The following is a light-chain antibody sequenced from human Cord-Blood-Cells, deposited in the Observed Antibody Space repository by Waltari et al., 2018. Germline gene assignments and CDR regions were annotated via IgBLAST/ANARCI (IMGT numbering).Light chain of an antibody. CDR2: KAS. CDR1: QSIRSW. CDR3: QQYNSYSPLT. Sequence: DIQMTQSPSTLSASVGDRVTITCRASQSIRSWLAWYQQKPGKAPKLLIYKASSLESGVPSRFSCSGSGTESTLTISSLQPDDFATYYCQQYNSYSPLTFGGGTKVEIK. V-gene: IGKV1-5*03. J-gene: IGKJ4*01.